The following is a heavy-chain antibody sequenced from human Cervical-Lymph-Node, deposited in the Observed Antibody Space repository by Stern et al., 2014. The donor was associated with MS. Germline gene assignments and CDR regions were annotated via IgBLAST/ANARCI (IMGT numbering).Heavy chain of an antibody. CDR1: GGSVSSGSYY. V-gene: IGHV4-61*01. CDR3: ARDSSGYYMNFDY. J-gene: IGHJ4*02. Sequence: QLVESGPGLVKPSETLSLTCTVSGGSVSSGSYYWSWIRQPPGKGLEWIGYIYYSGSTNYNPSLKSRVTISVDTSKNQFSLKLSSVTAADTAVYYCARDSSGYYMNFDYWGQGTLVTVSS. CDR2: IYYSGST. D-gene: IGHD3-22*01.